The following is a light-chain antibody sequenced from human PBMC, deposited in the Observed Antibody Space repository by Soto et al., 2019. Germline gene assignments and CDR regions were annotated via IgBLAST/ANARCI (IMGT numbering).Light chain of an antibody. Sequence: QSALTQPPSASWSPGQSVTISCTGTSSDVGAYNDVSWYQQYPGKAPKLMIYEVSKRPSGVPDRFSGSKSGKTASLTVSGLQHEDEADYYCTSYAGRNIWVFGGGTKLTVL. V-gene: IGLV2-8*01. CDR1: SSDVGAYND. CDR3: TSYAGRNIWV. J-gene: IGLJ3*02. CDR2: EVS.